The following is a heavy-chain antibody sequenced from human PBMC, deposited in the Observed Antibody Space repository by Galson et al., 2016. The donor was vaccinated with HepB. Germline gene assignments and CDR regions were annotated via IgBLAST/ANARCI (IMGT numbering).Heavy chain of an antibody. CDR3: AKVPALENYYYYHGMDV. CDR1: GGNFSSNA. Sequence: SVKVSCKASGGNFSSNAISWVRQAPGQGLEWMGGIIPIFGTANYAQKFQGRVTITADESTSTAYMELSSLRSADTAVYYCAKVPALENYYYYHGMDVWGQGTTVTVSS. J-gene: IGHJ6*02. D-gene: IGHD2-15*01. CDR2: IIPIFGTA. V-gene: IGHV1-69*13.